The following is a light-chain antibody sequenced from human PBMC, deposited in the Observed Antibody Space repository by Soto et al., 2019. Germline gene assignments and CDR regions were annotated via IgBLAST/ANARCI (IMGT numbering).Light chain of an antibody. CDR3: QQSGSSPFT. Sequence: EIVLTQSPGTLSLSPGDRATLSCRASQSVYRNSLAWYQQKPGQAPRLLIYGASNRATGIPDRFSGSGSGTDFTLTISRLEPEDFAVYYCQQSGSSPFTFGQGTKLEIK. CDR1: QSVYRNS. J-gene: IGKJ2*01. CDR2: GAS. V-gene: IGKV3-20*01.